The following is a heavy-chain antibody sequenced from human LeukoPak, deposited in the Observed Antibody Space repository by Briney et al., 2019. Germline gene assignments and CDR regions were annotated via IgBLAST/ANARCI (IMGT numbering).Heavy chain of an antibody. CDR3: ARDIMD. CDR2: FYSDDST. J-gene: IGHJ4*02. Sequence: TVISNYMTWVRQAPGKGLEWVSVFYSDDSTYDADSVKGRFTFSRDNSKTSLLLLINSLRAEDTAVYYCARDIMDWGQGTLVTVSS. D-gene: IGHD3-16*01. CDR1: TVISNY. V-gene: IGHV3-53*01.